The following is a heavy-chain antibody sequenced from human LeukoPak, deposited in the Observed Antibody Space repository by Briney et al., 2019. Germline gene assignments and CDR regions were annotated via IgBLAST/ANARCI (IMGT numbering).Heavy chain of an antibody. CDR2: IKQDGSEK. CDR3: ARAACTGGSCYYA. J-gene: IGHJ5*02. V-gene: IGHV3-7*01. CDR1: GFTFSSYW. D-gene: IGHD2-15*01. Sequence: PGGSLRLSCGASGFTFSSYWMSWVRQAPGKGLEWVANIKQDGSEKYVDSVKGRFTISRDNAKNSLYLRMTNLRTEDTATYYCARAACTGGSCYYAWGRGTLVTVSA.